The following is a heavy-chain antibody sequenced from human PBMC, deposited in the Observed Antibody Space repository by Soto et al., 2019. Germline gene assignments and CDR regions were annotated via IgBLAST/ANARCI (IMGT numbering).Heavy chain of an antibody. Sequence: EVQLVESGGGLVQPGGSLRLSCAASGFTFSSYSMNWVRQAPGKGRGWVSYISSSSSTIYYADSVKGRFTISRDNAKNSLYLQMNSLRDEDTAVYYCAREEVEGYYDSSGYAYWGQGTLVTVSS. V-gene: IGHV3-48*02. D-gene: IGHD3-22*01. CDR1: GFTFSSYS. J-gene: IGHJ4*02. CDR3: AREEVEGYYDSSGYAY. CDR2: ISSSSSTI.